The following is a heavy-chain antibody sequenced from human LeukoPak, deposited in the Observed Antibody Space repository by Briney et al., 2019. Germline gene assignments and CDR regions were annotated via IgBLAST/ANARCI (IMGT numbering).Heavy chain of an antibody. Sequence: PSETLSLTCAVYGGSFSGYYWSWIRQPPGKGLEWIGEINHSGSTNYNPSLKSRVTISVDTSKNQFSLKLSSVTAPDTPVYYCASRYCSGCRCYRISFDYWRQSTLVTVFS. CDR3: ASRYCSGCRCYRISFDY. V-gene: IGHV4-34*01. J-gene: IGHJ4*02. CDR1: GGSFSGYY. CDR2: INHSGST. D-gene: IGHD2-15*01.